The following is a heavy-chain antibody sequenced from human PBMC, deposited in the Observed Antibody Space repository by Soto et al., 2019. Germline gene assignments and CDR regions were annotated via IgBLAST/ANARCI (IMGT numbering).Heavy chain of an antibody. CDR1: GYAFTSYY. V-gene: IGHV1-46*01. CDR3: AREEWELLDTPPRAQYYYYGMDV. D-gene: IGHD1-26*01. Sequence: ASVKVSCKASGYAFTSYYMHWVRQAPGQGLEWMGIINPSGGSTSYAQKFQGRVTMTRDTSTSTVYMELSSLRSEDTAVYYCAREEWELLDTPPRAQYYYYGMDVWGQGTTVTVSS. J-gene: IGHJ6*02. CDR2: INPSGGST.